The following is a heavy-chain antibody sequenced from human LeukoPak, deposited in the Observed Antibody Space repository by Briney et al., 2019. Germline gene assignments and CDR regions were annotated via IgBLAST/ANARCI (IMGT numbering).Heavy chain of an antibody. CDR3: ASDSPYYGMDV. Sequence: GGSLRLSCATSGFTFSSSWMSWVRQAPGKGLLWVSRINGDGSVTVYADSVKGRFTISRDNAKNTLYLQMSSLRAEDTAVYHCASDSPYYGMDVWGQGTTVTVSS. J-gene: IGHJ6*02. CDR1: GFTFSSSW. CDR2: INGDGSVT. V-gene: IGHV3-74*01.